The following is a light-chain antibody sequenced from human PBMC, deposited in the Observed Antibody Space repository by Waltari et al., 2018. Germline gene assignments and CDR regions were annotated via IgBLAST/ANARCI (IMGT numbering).Light chain of an antibody. V-gene: IGLV2-14*03. Sequence: QSALTQPASVSGSPGQSITISCTGTRGDVGAYNFFSWYQQHAGKVPKLMIYDVIKRPSGVSNRFSGSKSGNTASLTISGLQAEDEADYYCLSYTSNPASLGVFGGGTKLTVL. CDR2: DVI. J-gene: IGLJ3*02. CDR1: RGDVGAYNF. CDR3: LSYTSNPASLGV.